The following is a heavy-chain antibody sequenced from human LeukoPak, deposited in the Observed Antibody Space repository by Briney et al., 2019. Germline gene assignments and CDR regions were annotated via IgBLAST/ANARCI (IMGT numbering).Heavy chain of an antibody. CDR1: GYTFTSYG. J-gene: IGHJ4*02. CDR2: ISAYNGNT. Sequence: ASVKVSCKASGYTFTSYGISWVRQAPGQGLEWMGWISAYNGNTNYAQKLQGRVTMTTDTSTSTAYMELRSLRSDDTAVYYCARDAPNYYDSSGYHRTLDYWGQGTLVTVPS. CDR3: ARDAPNYYDSSGYHRTLDY. V-gene: IGHV1-18*01. D-gene: IGHD3-22*01.